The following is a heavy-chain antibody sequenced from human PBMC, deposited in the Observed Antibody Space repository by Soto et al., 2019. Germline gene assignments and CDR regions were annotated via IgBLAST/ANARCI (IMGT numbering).Heavy chain of an antibody. CDR2: IYYSGST. Sequence: SETLSLTCTVSGGSISSYYWSWIRQPPGKGLEWIGYIYYSGSTNYNPSLKSRVTISVDTSKNQFSLELSSVTAADTAVYYCARGLGIAVAGVGFDYWGQGTLVTVSS. CDR3: ARGLGIAVAGVGFDY. D-gene: IGHD6-19*01. J-gene: IGHJ4*02. V-gene: IGHV4-59*01. CDR1: GGSISSYY.